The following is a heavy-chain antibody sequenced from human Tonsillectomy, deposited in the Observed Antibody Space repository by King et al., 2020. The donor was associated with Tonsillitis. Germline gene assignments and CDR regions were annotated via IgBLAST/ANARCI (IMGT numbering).Heavy chain of an antibody. J-gene: IGHJ3*02. CDR2: IIPIFGTA. Sequence: QLVQSGAEVKKPGSSVKVSCKASGGTFSSYAISWVRQAPGQGLEWMGGIIPIFGTANYAQKFQGRVTITADESTSTAYMELSSLRSEDTAVDYCARDREYYDFWSDFSPRGAFDIWGQGTMVTVSS. D-gene: IGHD3-3*01. CDR1: GGTFSSYA. CDR3: ARDREYYDFWSDFSPRGAFDI. V-gene: IGHV1-69*01.